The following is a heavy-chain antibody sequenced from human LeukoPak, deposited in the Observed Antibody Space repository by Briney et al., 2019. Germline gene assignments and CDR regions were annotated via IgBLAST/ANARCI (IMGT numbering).Heavy chain of an antibody. D-gene: IGHD3-10*01. CDR3: ARLEYYYVSGNYYKLFDY. V-gene: IGHV3-48*02. J-gene: IGHJ4*02. Sequence: GGSLRLSCAASRFSFSSYSMNWVRQAPGKGLEWVSYISSSGSTVYYVDSVKGRFTISRDNAKNSLYLQMNSLRDEDTAVYYCARLEYYYVSGNYYKLFDYWGQGTLVTVCS. CDR2: ISSSGSTV. CDR1: RFSFSSYS.